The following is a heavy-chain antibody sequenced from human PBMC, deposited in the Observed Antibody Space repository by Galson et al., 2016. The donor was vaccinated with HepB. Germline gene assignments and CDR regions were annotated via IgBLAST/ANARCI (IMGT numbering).Heavy chain of an antibody. CDR3: ARHVVPEDAFNI. D-gene: IGHD2-21*01. Sequence: SETLSLTCTVSGGSVSTSNYCWDWVRQPPGQGLEWIGSICHNGNTYYNPSLKSRVAMSVDRSNNQVSLKLRSVTAADTAGYYCARHVVPEDAFNIWGQGTRVTVSS. CDR1: GGSVSTSNYC. J-gene: IGHJ3*02. CDR2: ICHNGNT. V-gene: IGHV4-39*01.